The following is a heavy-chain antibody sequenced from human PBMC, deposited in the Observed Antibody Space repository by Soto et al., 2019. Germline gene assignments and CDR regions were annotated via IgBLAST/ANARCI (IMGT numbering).Heavy chain of an antibody. V-gene: IGHV3-30-3*01. CDR3: ARRPDPIAAAYFDY. J-gene: IGHJ4*02. CDR1: GFTFSSYA. D-gene: IGHD6-13*01. CDR2: ISYDGSNK. Sequence: PGGSLRLSCAASGFTFSSYAMHWVRQAPGKGLEWVAVISYDGSNKYYADSVKGRFTISRDNSKNTLYLQMNSLRAEDTAVYYCARRPDPIAAAYFDYWGQGTVGAVS.